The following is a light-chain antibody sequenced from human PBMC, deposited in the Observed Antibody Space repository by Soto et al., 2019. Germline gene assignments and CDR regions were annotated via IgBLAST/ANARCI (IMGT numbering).Light chain of an antibody. CDR2: DAS. CDR1: QGVSSY. CDR3: HQYGSSRT. J-gene: IGKJ1*01. Sequence: EIVMTQSPGTLSVSPGERATLSFRAGQGVSSYLAWYQQKPGQAPRLLIYDASSRATGIPDRFSGSGSGTDFTLTISRLEPEDFAVYYCHQYGSSRTSGQGSKVDIK. V-gene: IGKV3-20*01.